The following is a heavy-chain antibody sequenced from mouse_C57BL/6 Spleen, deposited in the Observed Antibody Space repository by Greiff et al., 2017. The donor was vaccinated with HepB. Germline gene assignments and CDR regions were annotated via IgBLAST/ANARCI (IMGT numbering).Heavy chain of an antibody. CDR1: GYTFTSYW. D-gene: IGHD1-1*01. CDR2: IDPSDSYT. CDR3: ARGGITTVVAKYFDV. V-gene: IGHV1-50*01. Sequence: QVQLKQPGAELVKPGASVKLSCKASGYTFTSYWMQWVKQRPGQGLEWIGEIDPSDSYTNYNQKFKGKATLTVDTSSSTAYMQLSSLTSEDSAVYYCARGGITTVVAKYFDVWGTGTTVTVSS. J-gene: IGHJ1*03.